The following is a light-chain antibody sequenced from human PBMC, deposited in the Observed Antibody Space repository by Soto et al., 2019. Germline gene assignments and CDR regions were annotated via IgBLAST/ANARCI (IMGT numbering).Light chain of an antibody. CDR2: NNY. V-gene: IGLV1-44*01. Sequence: QSALTQPPSASGTPGQRVTISCSGSSSNIGSNVVNWYQQLPGTAPKLLIYNNYQRPSGVPDRFSGSKSGTSASLAISGLQSDDEADYYCAAWDDSLNGWVFGGGTKLTVL. J-gene: IGLJ3*02. CDR3: AAWDDSLNGWV. CDR1: SSNIGSNV.